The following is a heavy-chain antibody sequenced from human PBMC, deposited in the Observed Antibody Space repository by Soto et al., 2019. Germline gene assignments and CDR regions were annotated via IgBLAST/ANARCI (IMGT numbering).Heavy chain of an antibody. D-gene: IGHD2-15*01. CDR2: ISGSGGST. Sequence: PGGSLRLSCAASGFTFSSYAMSWVRQAPGKGLEWVSAISGSGGSTYYADSVKGRFTISRDNAKNSLYLQMNSLRAEDTAVYYCARLNTFFQNRYSYYYYGMDVWGQGTTVTVSS. CDR3: ARLNTFFQNRYSYYYYGMDV. CDR1: GFTFSSYA. J-gene: IGHJ6*02. V-gene: IGHV3-23*01.